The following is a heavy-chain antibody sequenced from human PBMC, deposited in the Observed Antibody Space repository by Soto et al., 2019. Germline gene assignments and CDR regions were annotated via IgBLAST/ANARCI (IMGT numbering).Heavy chain of an antibody. CDR3: ARGTNDFWSGYYLYYYYYMDV. CDR1: GYTFTSYD. Sequence: ASVKVSCKASGYTFTSYDINWVRQAPEQGLEWMGWMNPNSGNTGYAQKFQGRVTMTRNTSISTAYMELSSLRSEDTAVYYCARGTNDFWSGYYLYYYYYMDVWGKGTTVTVSS. V-gene: IGHV1-8*01. J-gene: IGHJ6*03. D-gene: IGHD3-3*01. CDR2: MNPNSGNT.